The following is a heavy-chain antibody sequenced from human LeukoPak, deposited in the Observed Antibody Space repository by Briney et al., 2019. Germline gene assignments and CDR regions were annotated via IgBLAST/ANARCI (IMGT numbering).Heavy chain of an antibody. V-gene: IGHV3-23*01. CDR2: ISGSGGST. CDR1: GFTFSSYA. J-gene: IGHJ4*02. CDR3: AKGGPVLLKLSGSDY. D-gene: IGHD2-15*01. Sequence: PGGSLRLSCAASGFTFSSYAMSWVRQAPGKGLEWVSAISGSGGSTYYADSVKGRFTISRDNSKNTLYLQMNSLKAEDTAVYYCAKGGPVLLKLSGSDYWGQGTLVTVSS.